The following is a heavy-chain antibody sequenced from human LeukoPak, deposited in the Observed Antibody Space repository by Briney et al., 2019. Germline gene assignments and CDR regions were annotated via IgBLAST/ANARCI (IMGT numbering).Heavy chain of an antibody. J-gene: IGHJ5*02. Sequence: PGGSLRLSCAASGFTFSSYAMHWVRQAPGKGLEWVAVISYDGSNKYYADSVKGRFTISRDNSKNTLYLQMNSLRAEDTAVYYCARVEAYYYDSSGYYWSWFDPWGQGTLVTVSS. CDR3: ARVEAYYYDSSGYYWSWFDP. V-gene: IGHV3-30*04. CDR1: GFTFSSYA. CDR2: ISYDGSNK. D-gene: IGHD3-22*01.